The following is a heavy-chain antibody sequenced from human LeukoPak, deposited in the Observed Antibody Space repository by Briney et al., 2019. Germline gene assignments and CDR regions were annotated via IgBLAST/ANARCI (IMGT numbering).Heavy chain of an antibody. CDR1: GGSISSYY. D-gene: IGHD3-9*01. Sequence: SETLSLTYTVSGGSISSYYWSWIRQPPGKGLGWIGYIYYSGSTNYNPSLKSRVTISVDTSKNQFSLKLSSVTAADTAVYYCARSQDYDILTGYSTYYYYYGMDVWGQGTTVTVSS. CDR3: ARSQDYDILTGYSTYYYYYGMDV. V-gene: IGHV4-59*01. J-gene: IGHJ6*02. CDR2: IYYSGST.